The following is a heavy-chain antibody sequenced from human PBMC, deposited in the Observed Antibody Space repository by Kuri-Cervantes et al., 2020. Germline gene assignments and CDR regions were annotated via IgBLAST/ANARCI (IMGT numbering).Heavy chain of an antibody. CDR2: ISYDGSNK. Sequence: GESLKISCAASGFTFRSYAMHWVRQAPGKGLEWVAVISYDGSNKYYADSVKGRFTISRDNSKNTLYLQMSSLRAEDTAVYYCARDAGDIVVVPAAGSNYYYYMDVWGKGTTVTVSS. CDR3: ARDAGDIVVVPAAGSNYYYYMDV. CDR1: GFTFRSYA. J-gene: IGHJ6*03. D-gene: IGHD2-2*01. V-gene: IGHV3-30-3*01.